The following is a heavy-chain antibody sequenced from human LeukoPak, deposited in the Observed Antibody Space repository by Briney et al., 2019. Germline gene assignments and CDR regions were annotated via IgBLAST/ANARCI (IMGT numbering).Heavy chain of an antibody. J-gene: IGHJ4*02. CDR1: GGSISDYY. Sequence: SETLSLTCTVSGGSISDYYWSWIRQPPGKGLEWIGYIYYSGSTNYNPSLKSRVTISVDTSKNQFSLKLSSVTAADTAVYYCARLNHYFAYWGQGTLVTVSS. CDR2: IYYSGST. CDR3: ARLNHYFAY. V-gene: IGHV4-59*08.